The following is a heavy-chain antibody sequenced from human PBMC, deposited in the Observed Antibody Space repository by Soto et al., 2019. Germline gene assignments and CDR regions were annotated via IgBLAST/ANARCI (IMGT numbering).Heavy chain of an antibody. CDR2: IYMNGST. CDR1: GFSVYSNY. CDR3: SGDPSGYNEGDWFFGMDV. D-gene: IGHD5-12*01. J-gene: IGHJ6*02. Sequence: GGSLRLSCAASGFSVYSNYMGWVRQAPGKXLEWVSVIYMNGSTDYADSVQGRFTISRDIYKNTLFLQMNSLRADDTAVYFCSGDPSGYNEGDWFFGMDVWGQGTTVTV. V-gene: IGHV3-53*01.